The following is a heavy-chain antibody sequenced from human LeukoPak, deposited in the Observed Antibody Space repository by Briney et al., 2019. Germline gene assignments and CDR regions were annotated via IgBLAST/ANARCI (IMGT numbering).Heavy chain of an antibody. V-gene: IGHV1-2*02. J-gene: IGHJ6*03. CDR2: INPNSGGT. D-gene: IGHD5-18*01. CDR1: GYTFTGYY. CDR3: ARESVDTAMVGYYYYYYYMDV. Sequence: ASVKVSCKASGYTFTGYYMHWVRQAPGQGLEWMGWINPNSGGTNYAQKFQGRVTMTRDTSTSTVYMELSSLRSEDTAVYYCARESVDTAMVGYYYYYYYMDVWGKGTTVTISS.